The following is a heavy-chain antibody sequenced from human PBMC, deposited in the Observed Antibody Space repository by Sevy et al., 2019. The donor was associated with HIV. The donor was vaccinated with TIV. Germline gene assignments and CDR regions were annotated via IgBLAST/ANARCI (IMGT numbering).Heavy chain of an antibody. V-gene: IGHV3-72*01. CDR2: TRNKADGYTT. D-gene: IGHD6-13*01. Sequence: GGSLRLSCVASGFTCSDHYMEWVRQAPGKGLEGVGRTRNKADGYTTEYAASVKGRFTISRDESKNSLYVQMNSLKAEDTAVYDCATHAGIAAAGRVFDYWGQGTLVIVSS. CDR1: GFTCSDHY. CDR3: ATHAGIAAAGRVFDY. J-gene: IGHJ4*02.